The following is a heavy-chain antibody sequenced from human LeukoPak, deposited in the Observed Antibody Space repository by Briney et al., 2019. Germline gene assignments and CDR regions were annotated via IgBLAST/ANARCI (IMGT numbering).Heavy chain of an antibody. CDR1: GGSISSYY. Sequence: SETLSLTCTVSGGSISSYYWSWIRQPPGKGLEWIGYIYYSGSTNYNPSLKSRVTISVDTSKNQFSLKLSSVTAADTAVYYCARLRDGYIWGAFDIWGQGTMVTVSS. CDR3: ARLRDGYIWGAFDI. D-gene: IGHD5-24*01. CDR2: IYYSGST. J-gene: IGHJ3*02. V-gene: IGHV4-59*01.